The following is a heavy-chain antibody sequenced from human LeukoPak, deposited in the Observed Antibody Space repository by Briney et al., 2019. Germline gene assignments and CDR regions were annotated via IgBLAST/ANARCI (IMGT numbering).Heavy chain of an antibody. Sequence: ASVKVSCKASGYTFTRYGINWVRQAPGQGLEWMGWISTYNGDTNYAQKPQGRVTMTTHTSTSTAYMELRSLRSDDTAVYYCARGPSYGFSMGYWGQGTLVTVSS. CDR1: GYTFTRYG. V-gene: IGHV1-18*01. CDR2: ISTYNGDT. J-gene: IGHJ4*02. D-gene: IGHD3-16*01. CDR3: ARGPSYGFSMGY.